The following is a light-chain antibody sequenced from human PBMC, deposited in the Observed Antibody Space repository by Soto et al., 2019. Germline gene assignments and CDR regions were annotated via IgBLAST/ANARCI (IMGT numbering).Light chain of an antibody. CDR1: QSVDSY. Sequence: LTHSPALLSLSPGEKATLSCTASQSVDSYMAWYQQRPGQPPRLLIHDTSHRASGVPARFRGSGSGTDFTLTITSLEPEDFAVYFCQQRRNGVSFRPGTRV. CDR3: QQRRNGVS. J-gene: IGKJ3*01. CDR2: DTS. V-gene: IGKV3-11*01.